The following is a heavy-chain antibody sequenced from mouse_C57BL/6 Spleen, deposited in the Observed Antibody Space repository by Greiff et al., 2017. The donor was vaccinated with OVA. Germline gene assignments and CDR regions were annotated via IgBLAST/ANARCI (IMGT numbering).Heavy chain of an antibody. J-gene: IGHJ3*01. CDR2: ISGGGSYT. V-gene: IGHV5-4*03. D-gene: IGHD2-5*01. CDR1: GFTFSSYA. CDR3: ARAYYSNYWFAY. Sequence: EVKLVESGGGLVKPGGSLKLSCAASGFTFSSYAMSWVRQTPEKRLEWVATISGGGSYTYYPDNVKGRFTISRDNAKNNLYLQMSHLKSEDTAMYYCARAYYSNYWFAYWGQGTLVTVSA.